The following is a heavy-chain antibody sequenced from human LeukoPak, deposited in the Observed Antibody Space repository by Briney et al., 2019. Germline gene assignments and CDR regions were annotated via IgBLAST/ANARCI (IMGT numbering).Heavy chain of an antibody. CDR3: AREPARDGYYLNAFDI. CDR2: IHYSGST. Sequence: SETLSLTCTVSGGSISSYYWSWVRQPPGKELEWIGYIHYSGSTNYNPPLKSRVTMSVDTSKNQFSLKLTSVTAADPAVYYCAREPARDGYYLNAFDIWGQGTMVTVSS. V-gene: IGHV4-59*01. J-gene: IGHJ3*02. D-gene: IGHD5-24*01. CDR1: GGSISSYY.